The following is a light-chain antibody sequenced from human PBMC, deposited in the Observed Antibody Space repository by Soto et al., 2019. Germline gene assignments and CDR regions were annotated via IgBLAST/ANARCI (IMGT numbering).Light chain of an antibody. V-gene: IGLV2-14*01. J-gene: IGLJ2*01. CDR2: EVS. CDR1: SSDVGGYNY. Sequence: QSALTQPASVSGSPGQSITISCTGTSSDVGGYNYVSWYQQHPGKAPKLMIYEVSNRPSGVSNPFSGSKSGNTASLTISGLQAEDEADYYCSSYTSSNTLVFGGGTQLTVL. CDR3: SSYTSSNTLV.